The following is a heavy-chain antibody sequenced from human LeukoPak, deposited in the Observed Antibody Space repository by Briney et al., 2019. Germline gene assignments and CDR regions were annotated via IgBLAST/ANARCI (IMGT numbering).Heavy chain of an antibody. Sequence: AASVQVSRKASGYPFSGYYIHWVRQGPGQGLEWLGWINPETGATKYAQRFEGRVTLTRDTSVTTVHMELSGLRSDDSAVYYCARENLNYYGSGSYLYWGQGSQVTVSS. V-gene: IGHV1-2*02. CDR1: GYPFSGYY. J-gene: IGHJ4*02. CDR2: INPETGAT. D-gene: IGHD3-10*01. CDR3: ARENLNYYGSGSYLY.